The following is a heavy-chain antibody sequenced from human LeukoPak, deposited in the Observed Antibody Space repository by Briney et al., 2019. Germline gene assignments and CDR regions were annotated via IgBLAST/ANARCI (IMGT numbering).Heavy chain of an antibody. J-gene: IGHJ4*02. D-gene: IGHD6-19*01. CDR2: IYPGDSDT. V-gene: IGHV5-51*01. CDR1: GYTFTDYW. Sequence: GESLKISCKGSGYTFTDYWIGWVRQMPGKGLEWMGIIYPGDSDTTCSPSFQGQVSISADKSINTAYLQWSSLKASDTAIYYCARHAAYSSGWSFDCWGRGTLVTVSS. CDR3: ARHAAYSSGWSFDC.